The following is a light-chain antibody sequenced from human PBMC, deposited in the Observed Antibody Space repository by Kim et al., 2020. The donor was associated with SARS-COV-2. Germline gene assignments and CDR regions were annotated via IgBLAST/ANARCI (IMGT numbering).Light chain of an antibody. CDR2: AAA. J-gene: IGKJ2*01. CDR3: QQYYSFPYT. V-gene: IGKV1D-8*01. Sequence: SASTGDRVTISCRVSQGIGSYLAGYQKKPGKAPELRIYAAATLQSGVPSRFSGSGSGTDFTLTISCLQSEDFATYYCQQYYSFPYTCGQGTKLEI. CDR1: QGIGSY.